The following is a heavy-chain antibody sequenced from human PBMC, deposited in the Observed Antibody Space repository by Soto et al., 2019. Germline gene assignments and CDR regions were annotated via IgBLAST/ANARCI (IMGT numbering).Heavy chain of an antibody. D-gene: IGHD6-13*01. Sequence: QVQLQESGPGLVKPSETLSLTCTVSGGSISSYYWSWIRQPPGKGLEWIGYIYFSGGTNYNPSLKSRCTISVDTSKNQCSLKLSSVTAADTAVYYCARESRSWYGSIWDYWGQGTLVTVSS. J-gene: IGHJ4*02. CDR1: GGSISSYY. CDR2: IYFSGGT. CDR3: ARESRSWYGSIWDY. V-gene: IGHV4-59*12.